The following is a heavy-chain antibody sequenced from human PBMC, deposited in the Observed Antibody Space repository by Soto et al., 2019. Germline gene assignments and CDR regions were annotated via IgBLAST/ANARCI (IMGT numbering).Heavy chain of an antibody. D-gene: IGHD2-2*01. V-gene: IGHV1-69*02. J-gene: IGHJ4*02. CDR1: GGTFSSYT. Sequence: SVKVSCKASGGTFSSYTISWVRQAPGQGLEWMGRIIPILGIANYAQKFQGRVTITADKSTSTAYMELSSLRSEDTAVYYCARPSPYCSSTSCYHYWGQGTLVTVSS. CDR2: IIPILGIA. CDR3: ARPSPYCSSTSCYHY.